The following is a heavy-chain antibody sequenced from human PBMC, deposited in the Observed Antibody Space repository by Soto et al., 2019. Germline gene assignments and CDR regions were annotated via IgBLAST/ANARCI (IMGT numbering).Heavy chain of an antibody. CDR3: AKDQRYDFWGGYLSY. CDR1: GLTFSSYG. CDR2: ISYDGSNK. V-gene: IGHV3-30*18. Sequence: VGSLRLSCAASGLTFSSYGMHWVRQAPGKGLEWVAVISYDGSNKYYADSVKGRFTISRDNSKNTLYLQMNSLRAEDTAVYYCAKDQRYDFWGGYLSYWGQGTLVTV. J-gene: IGHJ4*02. D-gene: IGHD3-3*01.